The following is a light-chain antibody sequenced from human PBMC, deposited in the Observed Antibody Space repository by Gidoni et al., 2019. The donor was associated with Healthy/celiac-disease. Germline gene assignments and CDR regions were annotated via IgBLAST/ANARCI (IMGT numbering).Light chain of an antibody. CDR2: GAS. Sequence: ATLSCRASQSVSSNLAWYQQKPGQAPRLLIYGASTRATGIPARFSGSGSGTEFTLTISSLPSEYFAVYYCQQYNNWPPGSFGQGTKLEIK. V-gene: IGKV3-15*01. J-gene: IGKJ2*04. CDR1: QSVSSN. CDR3: QQYNNWPPGS.